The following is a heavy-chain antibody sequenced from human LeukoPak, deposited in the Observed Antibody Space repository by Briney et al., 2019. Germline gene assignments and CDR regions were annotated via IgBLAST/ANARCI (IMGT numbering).Heavy chain of an antibody. Sequence: GESLKISCNGSGYSFTSYWLSWVRQMPGKGLEWMGRIDPSDSYTNYSPSFQGHVTISADRSISTAYLQWSSLKASDTAMYYCATTYSSGWYGNWGQGTMVTVSS. CDR2: IDPSDSYT. D-gene: IGHD6-19*01. CDR1: GYSFTSYW. V-gene: IGHV5-10-1*01. J-gene: IGHJ3*01. CDR3: ATTYSSGWYGN.